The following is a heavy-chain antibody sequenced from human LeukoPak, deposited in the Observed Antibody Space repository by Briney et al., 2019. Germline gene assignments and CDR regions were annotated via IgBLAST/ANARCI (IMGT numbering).Heavy chain of an antibody. CDR1: GFSFSSYE. D-gene: IGHD3-22*01. CDR3: AKGFVTDSSGYYAVFAFDI. V-gene: IGHV3-48*03. CDR2: ISSSGSII. J-gene: IGHJ3*02. Sequence: GGSLRLSCAASGFSFSSYEVNWVRQAPGKGLEWVSYISSSGSIIYYADSVKGRFTISRDNSKNTLYLQMNSLRAEDTAVYYCAKGFVTDSSGYYAVFAFDIWGQGTMVTVSS.